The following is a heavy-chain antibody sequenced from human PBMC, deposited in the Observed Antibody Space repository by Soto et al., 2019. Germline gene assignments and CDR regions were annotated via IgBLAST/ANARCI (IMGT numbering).Heavy chain of an antibody. CDR2: ISSGGGST. D-gene: IGHD6-19*01. CDR1: GFTFNRYT. CDR3: AKDHRGSGWHFDS. V-gene: IGHV3-23*01. Sequence: GGSLRLSCAASGFTFNRYTMIWVRQAPGKGLEWVSGISSGGGSTYYADSVKGRFSISRDNSKNTLYLQMDSLRADDTAVYYCAKDHRGSGWHFDSWGQGTLVTVSS. J-gene: IGHJ4*02.